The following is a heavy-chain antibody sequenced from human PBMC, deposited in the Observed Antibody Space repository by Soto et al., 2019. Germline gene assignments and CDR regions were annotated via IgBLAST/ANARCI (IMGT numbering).Heavy chain of an antibody. CDR1: GFTFNIHN. D-gene: IGHD2-8*01. CDR3: ARDNVPSDFFDS. Sequence: GGSLRLSCSASGFTFNIHNMNWVRQAPGKGLEWVSSISSRSSYIYYSDSVKGRFTISRDNAKNSLYLQMNSLRAEDTAVYYCARDNVPSDFFDSWGQGTLVTVSS. V-gene: IGHV3-21*01. CDR2: ISSRSSYI. J-gene: IGHJ4*02.